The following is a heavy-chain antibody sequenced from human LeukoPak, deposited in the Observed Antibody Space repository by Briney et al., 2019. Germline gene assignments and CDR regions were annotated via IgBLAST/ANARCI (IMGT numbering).Heavy chain of an antibody. J-gene: IGHJ4*02. CDR1: GGSISSGDYY. CDR3: ARDLRWTTHFDY. CDR2: IYYSGST. V-gene: IGHV4-30-4*01. Sequence: TLSLTCTVSGGSISSGDYYWSWIRQPPGKGLEWIGYIYYSGSTYYNPSLKSRVTISVDTSKNQFSLKLSSVTAADTAVYYCARDLRWTTHFDYWGQGTLVTVSS. D-gene: IGHD1-14*01.